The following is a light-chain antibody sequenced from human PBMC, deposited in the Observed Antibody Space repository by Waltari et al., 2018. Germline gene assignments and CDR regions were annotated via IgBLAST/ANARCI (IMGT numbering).Light chain of an antibody. V-gene: IGLV2-23*02. J-gene: IGLJ1*01. CDR2: EVT. CDR1: TSDIGKYNL. Sequence: QSALTQPASVSGSPGQSITISCTGGTSDIGKYNLVPWYMQNPGKAPTAISDEVTKRPPGLSVRFSGSKSGDTASLTISGLQAEDEADYYCCSYAGSNTYVFGTGTKVTVL. CDR3: CSYAGSNTYV.